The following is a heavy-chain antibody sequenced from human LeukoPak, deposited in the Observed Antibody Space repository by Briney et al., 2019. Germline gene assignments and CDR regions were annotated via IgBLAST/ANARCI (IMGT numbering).Heavy chain of an antibody. J-gene: IGHJ4*02. CDR3: ATEYRYSGSYSDFDY. Sequence: GASAKVSCKASGYTFSSYGFSWVRQAPGQGPEWMGWISAYNGNTKYAQKYQGRITMTTDTSTSTAYMELRSLRSDDTAVYYCATEYRYSGSYSDFDYWGQGTLVTVSS. V-gene: IGHV1-18*01. D-gene: IGHD1-26*01. CDR1: GYTFSSYG. CDR2: ISAYNGNT.